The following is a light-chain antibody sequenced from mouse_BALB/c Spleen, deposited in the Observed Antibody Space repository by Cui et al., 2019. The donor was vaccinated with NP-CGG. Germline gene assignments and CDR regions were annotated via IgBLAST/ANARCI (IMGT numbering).Light chain of an antibody. CDR2: GTN. Sequence: QAVVTPESSLTTSPGETVTLTCRSSTGAVTTSNYANWVQEKSDHLFTGLIGGTNNRAPGVPARFSGSLIGDKAALTITGAQTDDEAIYFCALWYSNHWVFGGGTKLTVL. CDR1: TGAVTTSNY. CDR3: ALWYSNHWV. J-gene: IGLJ1*01. V-gene: IGLV1*01.